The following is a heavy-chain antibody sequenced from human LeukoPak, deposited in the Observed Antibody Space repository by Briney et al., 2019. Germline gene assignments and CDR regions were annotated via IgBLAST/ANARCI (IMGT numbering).Heavy chain of an antibody. V-gene: IGHV3-23*01. D-gene: IGHD6-19*01. CDR1: GLTFSSYA. CDR2: ISSGGAST. CDR3: AKDRGSSSPMRYYFDY. Sequence: GGSLRLSCAASGLTFSSYAMTWVRQAPGKGLEWVSSISSGGASTYHADSVKGRFTISRDNSKNTLYLPMNSLTAEDTAIYYCAKDRGSSSPMRYYFDYWGQGTLVTVSS. J-gene: IGHJ4*02.